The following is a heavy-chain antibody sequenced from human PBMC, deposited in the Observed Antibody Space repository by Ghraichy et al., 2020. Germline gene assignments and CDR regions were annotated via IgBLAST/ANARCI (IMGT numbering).Heavy chain of an antibody. CDR2: IYYSGST. J-gene: IGHJ5*02. CDR1: GGSISSSSYY. Sequence: SETLSLTCTVSGGSISSSSYYWGWIRQPPGKGLEWIGSIYYSGSTYYNPSLKSRVTISVDTSKNQFSLKLSSVTAADTAVYYCARGHSDFWSGPSNAHDNWFDPWGQGTLVTVSS. CDR3: ARGHSDFWSGPSNAHDNWFDP. D-gene: IGHD3-3*01. V-gene: IGHV4-39*01.